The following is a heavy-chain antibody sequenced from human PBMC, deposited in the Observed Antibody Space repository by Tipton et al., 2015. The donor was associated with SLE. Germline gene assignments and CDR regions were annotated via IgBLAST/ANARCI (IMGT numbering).Heavy chain of an antibody. CDR3: ARGNFLTGYWMDV. CDR1: SGSISSGGYS. J-gene: IGHJ6*04. V-gene: IGHV4-30-4*07. Sequence: TLSLTCAVSSGSISSGGYSWSWIRQPPGKGLEWIGYIYYSGSTYYNPSLKSRVTISVDTSKNQFSLKLSSVTAADTAVYYCARGNFLTGYWMDVWGKGTTVTVSS. CDR2: IYYSGST. D-gene: IGHD3-9*01.